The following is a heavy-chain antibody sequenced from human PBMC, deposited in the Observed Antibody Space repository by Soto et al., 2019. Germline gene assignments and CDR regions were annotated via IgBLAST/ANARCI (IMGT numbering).Heavy chain of an antibody. V-gene: IGHV3-33*01. CDR1: GFNLGNFG. CDR2: ISNDENIK. CDR3: ARGLRGVLDY. D-gene: IGHD5-12*01. Sequence: PEGSLRLSCVASGFNLGNFGMHWVRQAPGKGLEWLTVISNDENIKQDSVRGRFAIARDNSKNTLYLHLTSLRAEDTAIYYCARGLRGVLDYWGQGTLVTVSS. J-gene: IGHJ4*02.